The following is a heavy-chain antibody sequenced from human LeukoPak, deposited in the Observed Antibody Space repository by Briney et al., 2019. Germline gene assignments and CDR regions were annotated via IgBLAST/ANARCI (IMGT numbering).Heavy chain of an antibody. CDR1: GGSISSSY. Sequence: SETLSLTCTVSGGSISSSYWSWIRQPPGKALEWIGFIYNSGSTNYNPSLKSRVAISVDRSKNQFSLTLNSVTAADTAAYYCARDLPLAAAAKDVFDLWGQGTLVTVSS. J-gene: IGHJ3*01. D-gene: IGHD6-13*01. V-gene: IGHV4-59*01. CDR3: ARDLPLAAAAKDVFDL. CDR2: IYNSGST.